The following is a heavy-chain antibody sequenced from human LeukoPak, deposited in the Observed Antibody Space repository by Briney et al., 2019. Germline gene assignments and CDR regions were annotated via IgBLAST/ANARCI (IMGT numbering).Heavy chain of an antibody. Sequence: AGSLRRSCAASGFTFSSYGMHWVRQAPGKGLEWGAFIRCDGSNKYYADSVKGRFTISRDNSKSTLYLQMNSLRAEDTAVYYCAKDRYCYDSSDYYFDYWGQGTLVTVSS. D-gene: IGHD3-22*01. J-gene: IGHJ4*02. V-gene: IGHV3-30*02. CDR3: AKDRYCYDSSDYYFDY. CDR2: IRCDGSNK. CDR1: GFTFSSYG.